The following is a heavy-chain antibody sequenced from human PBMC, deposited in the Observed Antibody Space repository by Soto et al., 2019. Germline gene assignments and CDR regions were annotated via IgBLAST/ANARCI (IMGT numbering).Heavy chain of an antibody. J-gene: IGHJ4*02. CDR2: VDPNGGGS. D-gene: IGHD4-17*01. CDR1: GYSFTDYK. V-gene: IGHV1-2*04. Sequence: QGQLLQSGAEVKKPGASVKVSCKTSGYSFTDYKLHWVRQAPGQGLERMGWVDPNGGGSNSAQNFQGSVTMTWDTSITTAYLDLTKLTTNDTATYIWATWVDYGDFEGFDFWGQGTLVTVSS. CDR3: ATWVDYGDFEGFDF.